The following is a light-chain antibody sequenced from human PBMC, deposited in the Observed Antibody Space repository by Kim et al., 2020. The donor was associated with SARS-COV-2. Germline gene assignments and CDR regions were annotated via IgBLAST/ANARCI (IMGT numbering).Light chain of an antibody. CDR2: DAS. CDR3: LQYNGNSYT. V-gene: IGKV1-5*01. J-gene: IGKJ2*01. CDR1: QSISMW. Sequence: CASVRDRVTITCRSRQSISMWLAWYQQKAGKAPKLGVYDASSLESGVPSRFRGSGSGTEFTLTISSLQPDDFATYYCLQYNGNSYTFGQETKLEI.